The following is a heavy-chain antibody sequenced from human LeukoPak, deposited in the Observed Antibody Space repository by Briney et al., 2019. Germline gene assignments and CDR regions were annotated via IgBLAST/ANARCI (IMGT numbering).Heavy chain of an antibody. D-gene: IGHD6-13*01. Sequence: SETLSLTCTVSGGSISSGSYYWSWIRQPAGKGLERIGRIYTSGSTNYNPSLKSRVTISVDTSKNQFSLKLSSVTAADTAVYYCARDSRYSSSWYGPSAFDIWGQGTMVTVSS. V-gene: IGHV4-61*02. CDR1: GGSISSGSYY. CDR3: ARDSRYSSSWYGPSAFDI. J-gene: IGHJ3*02. CDR2: IYTSGST.